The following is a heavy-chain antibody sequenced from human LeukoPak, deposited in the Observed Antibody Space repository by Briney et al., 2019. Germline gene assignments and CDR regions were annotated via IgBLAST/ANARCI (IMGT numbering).Heavy chain of an antibody. CDR2: VYYGGNT. V-gene: IGHV4-59*01. J-gene: IGHJ6*03. CDR3: ARGYRDFYYYLDV. Sequence: SETLSLTCTVSGGSISSYCWSWIRQPPGKGLEWIGYVYYGGNTKKNPSLKSRATISADTSMNQFSLNLSSATAADTAVYYCARGYRDFYYYLDVWGKGTTVTVSS. D-gene: IGHD4-11*01. CDR1: GGSISSYC.